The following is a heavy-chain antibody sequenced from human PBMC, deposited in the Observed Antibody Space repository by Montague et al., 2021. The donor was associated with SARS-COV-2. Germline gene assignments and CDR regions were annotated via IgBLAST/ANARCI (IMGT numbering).Heavy chain of an antibody. Sequence: SETLSLTCAVSTGSLNAHYWSWIRQSPAKGLEWIGEINRCGGTNYSPSFTSRVSMSRDSSRNQSSLRLTSVTAADSGIYYCARASLTDQFPSRGKCLDAWGPGTPVTVSS. CDR3: ARASLTDQFPSRGKCLDA. D-gene: IGHD3-9*01. CDR2: INRCGGT. CDR1: TGSLNAHY. J-gene: IGHJ4*02. V-gene: IGHV4-34*01.